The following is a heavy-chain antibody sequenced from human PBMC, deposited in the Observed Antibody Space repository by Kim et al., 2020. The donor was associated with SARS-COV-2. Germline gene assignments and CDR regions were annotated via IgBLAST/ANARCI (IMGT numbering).Heavy chain of an antibody. CDR3: ARGGGDFWSGYFDY. J-gene: IGHJ4*02. V-gene: IGHV3-20*03. D-gene: IGHD3-3*01. Sequence: ADAGKGRVTISRDNAKNSLYLQMNSLRAEDTALYYCARGGGDFWSGYFDYWGQGTLVTVSS.